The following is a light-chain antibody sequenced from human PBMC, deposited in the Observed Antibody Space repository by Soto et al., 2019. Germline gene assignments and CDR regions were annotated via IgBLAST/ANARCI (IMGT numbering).Light chain of an antibody. V-gene: IGKV3-20*01. CDR3: QQYGRSPLT. J-gene: IGKJ4*01. Sequence: EIVLTQSPGTLSLSPGERATLSCRASQSVSSSYLAWYQQKPGQAPRLLIYGASSRATGIPDRFSGSGSGTDFTLTISRLVPEDCAVYYCQQYGRSPLTFGGGTKVDIK. CDR2: GAS. CDR1: QSVSSSY.